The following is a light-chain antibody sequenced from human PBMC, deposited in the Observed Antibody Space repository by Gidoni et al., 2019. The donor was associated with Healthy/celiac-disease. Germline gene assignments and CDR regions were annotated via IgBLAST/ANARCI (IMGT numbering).Light chain of an antibody. CDR3: QQYGSAPSLT. CDR2: GAS. Sequence: EIVLTQSPGTLYLSPGERATISCRASPSVSSIYLAWYQQKPGQAPRLLIYGASSSATGIPDRFSGSGSGTDFTLTILRLEPEDFAVYYCQQYGSAPSLTFGGGTKVEIK. J-gene: IGKJ4*01. V-gene: IGKV3-20*01. CDR1: PSVSSIY.